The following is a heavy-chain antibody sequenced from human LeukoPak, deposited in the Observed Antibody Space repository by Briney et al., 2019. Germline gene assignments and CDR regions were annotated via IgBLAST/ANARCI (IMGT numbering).Heavy chain of an antibody. V-gene: IGHV3-33*08. CDR2: IWYDGSNK. D-gene: IGHD6-6*01. CDR3: TRGFREQLVPGY. CDR1: GFTVSSNY. J-gene: IGHJ4*02. Sequence: PGGSLRLSCAASGFTVSSNYMSWVRQAPGKGLEWVAVIWYDGSNKYYADSVKGRFTISRDNSKNTLYLQMNSLRAEDTAVYYCTRGFREQLVPGYWGQGTLVTVSS.